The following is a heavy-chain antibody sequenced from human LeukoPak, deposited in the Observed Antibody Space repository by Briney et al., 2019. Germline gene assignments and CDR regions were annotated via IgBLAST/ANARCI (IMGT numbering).Heavy chain of an antibody. J-gene: IGHJ5*02. Sequence: SETLSLTCTVSGGSISSFFWNWIRQPPGKGLEWIGFTHNSGTTNYNPSLKSRVTMSLDTSKNQFSLKLTSVTAADTAFFYCARSRGGFGDYGSWFDPWGQGTLVTVSS. CDR3: ARSRGGFGDYGSWFDP. CDR2: THNSGTT. CDR1: GGSISSFF. D-gene: IGHD4-17*01. V-gene: IGHV4-59*01.